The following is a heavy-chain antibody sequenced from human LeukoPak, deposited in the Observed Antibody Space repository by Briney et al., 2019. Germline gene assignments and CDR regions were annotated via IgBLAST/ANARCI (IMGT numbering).Heavy chain of an antibody. Sequence: PSETLSLTCTVSGGSISSYYWSWIRQPPGKGLEWIGYTYCSGSTNYNPSLKSRVTISVDTSKNQFSLKLSSVTAADTAVYYCARDKSIAAAGMDWGQGTLVTVSS. D-gene: IGHD6-13*01. CDR2: TYCSGST. J-gene: IGHJ4*02. CDR3: ARDKSIAAAGMD. CDR1: GGSISSYY. V-gene: IGHV4-59*01.